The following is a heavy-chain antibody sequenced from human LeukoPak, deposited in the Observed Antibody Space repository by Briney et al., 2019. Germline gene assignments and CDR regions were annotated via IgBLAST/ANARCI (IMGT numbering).Heavy chain of an antibody. J-gene: IGHJ4*02. V-gene: IGHV3-30-3*02. Sequence: GGSLRLSCAASGFTFSSYAMHWVRQAPGKGLEWVAVISYDGSNKYYADFVKGRFTISRDNSKNTLYLQMNSLRAEDTAVYYCAKDLEAARPGYWGQGTLVTVSS. CDR2: ISYDGSNK. CDR3: AKDLEAARPGY. D-gene: IGHD6-6*01. CDR1: GFTFSSYA.